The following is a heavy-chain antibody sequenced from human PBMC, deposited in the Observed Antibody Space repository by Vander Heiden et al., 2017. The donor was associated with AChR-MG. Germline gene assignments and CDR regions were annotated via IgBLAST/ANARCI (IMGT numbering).Heavy chain of an antibody. CDR1: GFTFSSYS. CDR3: ARQYRSGWLDY. V-gene: IGHV3-21*01. D-gene: IGHD6-19*01. Sequence: EVQLVESGGGLVKPGGSLRLSCAASGFTFSSYSMNWVRQAPGKGLEWVSCISRSSSYIYDSDSVKGRFTISRDNSKNSLYMKMKSMRAEDTAVYYCARQYRSGWLDYWGQGTLVTVSS. CDR2: ISRSSSYI. J-gene: IGHJ4*02.